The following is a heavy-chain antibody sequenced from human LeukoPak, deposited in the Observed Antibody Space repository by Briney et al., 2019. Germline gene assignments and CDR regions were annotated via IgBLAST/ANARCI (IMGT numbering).Heavy chain of an antibody. J-gene: IGHJ4*02. V-gene: IGHV4-34*01. CDR3: ARRQIAAAGEDSDY. CDR1: GGSFSGHY. Sequence: SETLSLTCAVYGGSFSGHYWSWIRQPPGKGLEWIGEINHSGNTNHNPSLKSRVIISVDTSKNEVSLKLSSVSAADTAVYYCARRQIAAAGEDSDYWGQGTLVTVSS. D-gene: IGHD6-13*01. CDR2: INHSGNT.